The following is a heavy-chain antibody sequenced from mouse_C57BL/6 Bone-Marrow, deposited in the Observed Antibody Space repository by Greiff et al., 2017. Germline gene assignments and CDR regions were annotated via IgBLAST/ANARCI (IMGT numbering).Heavy chain of an antibody. CDR3: ARRGLLRYPFAY. J-gene: IGHJ3*01. Sequence: QVQLQQPGAELVKPGASVKMSCKASGYTFTSYWITWVKQRPGQGLAWIGDIYPGSGSTNYNEKFKSKATLTVDTSSSTAYMQLSSLTSEDSAVYYCARRGLLRYPFAYWGQGTLVTVSA. V-gene: IGHV1-55*01. D-gene: IGHD1-1*01. CDR2: IYPGSGST. CDR1: GYTFTSYW.